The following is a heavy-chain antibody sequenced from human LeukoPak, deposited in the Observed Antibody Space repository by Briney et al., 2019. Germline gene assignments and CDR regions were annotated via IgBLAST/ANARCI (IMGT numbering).Heavy chain of an antibody. CDR2: IYYSGST. D-gene: IGHD1-26*01. V-gene: IGHV4-59*01. CDR1: GGSISSYS. Sequence: SSETLSLTCTVSGGSISSYSWSWIRQPPGKGLEWIGYIYYSGSTNYNPSLKSRVTISVDTSKNQFSLKLSSVTAADTAVCYCARITGIVGAPFDYWGQGTLVTVSS. J-gene: IGHJ4*02. CDR3: ARITGIVGAPFDY.